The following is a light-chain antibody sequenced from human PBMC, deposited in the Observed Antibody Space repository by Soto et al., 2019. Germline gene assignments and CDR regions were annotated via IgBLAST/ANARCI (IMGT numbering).Light chain of an antibody. V-gene: IGLV2-14*01. J-gene: IGLJ1*01. CDR2: DVS. Sequence: HSVLTQPASVSVSPGQSITISCTGTSSDFGGYNYVSWYQQHPGKAPKLMIYDVSNRPSGVSNRFSGSKSGNTASLTISGLQAEDEADYYCSSYTSSSTLDVFGTGTKVTVL. CDR3: SSYTSSSTLDV. CDR1: SSDFGGYNY.